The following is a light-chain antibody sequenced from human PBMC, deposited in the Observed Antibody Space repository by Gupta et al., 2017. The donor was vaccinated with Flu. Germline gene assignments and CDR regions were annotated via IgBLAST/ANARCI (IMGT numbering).Light chain of an antibody. CDR2: AAS. CDR3: QQSYNNPQGS. Sequence: DIQMTQSSSSLSASVGDRVTITCRASQSISNYLNWYQQKPVKAPKLLIHAASSLQSGVTSRFSGSGYGTEFTLTISSRQPEDFATYYCQQSYNNPQGSFGQGTKMEIK. J-gene: IGKJ2*04. V-gene: IGKV1-39*01. CDR1: QSISNY.